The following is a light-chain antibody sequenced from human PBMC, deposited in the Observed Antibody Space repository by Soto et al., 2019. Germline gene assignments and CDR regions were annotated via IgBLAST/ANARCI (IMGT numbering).Light chain of an antibody. CDR1: SSDVGKYNL. CDR3: CSYAGRDTFT. Sequence: QSALTQPPSVSGSPGQSITISCAGSSSDVGKYNLVCWYQQHPGKAPKLMIYATNKRPSGVSNLFCGSNSGNTASLTISGLQDEDAADYRCCSYAGRDTFTFGGGTKVTVL. J-gene: IGLJ2*01. V-gene: IGLV2-23*02. CDR2: ATN.